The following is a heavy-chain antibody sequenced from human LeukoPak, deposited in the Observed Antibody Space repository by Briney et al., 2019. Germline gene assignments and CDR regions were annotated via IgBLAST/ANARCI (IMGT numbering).Heavy chain of an antibody. J-gene: IGHJ5*02. D-gene: IGHD3-3*01. CDR1: GFTFSNAW. CDR2: IKSKTDGGTT. Sequence: GGSLRLSCAAPGFTFSNAWVSWVRQAPGKGLEWVGRIKSKTDGGTTDYAAPVKGRFTISRDDSKNTLYLQMNSLKTEDTAVYYCTRDFWSGYSIDPWGQGTLVTVSS. CDR3: TRDFWSGYSIDP. V-gene: IGHV3-15*01.